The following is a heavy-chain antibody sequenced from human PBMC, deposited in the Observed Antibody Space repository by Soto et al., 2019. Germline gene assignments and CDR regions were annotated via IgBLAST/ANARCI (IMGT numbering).Heavy chain of an antibody. CDR1: GFTFTGND. CDR3: ATRPLLPGAP. CDR2: IYSSGST. D-gene: IGHD3-22*01. Sequence: EVPLVESGGGLIQPGGSLRLSCAASGFTFTGNDMNWVRQAPGKGLEWVSLIYSSGSTYYADSVKGRFTISRDNSKKTLYLQMSSLRAEDTAVYYCATRPLLPGAPWGQGTMVTVSS. V-gene: IGHV3-53*01. J-gene: IGHJ3*01.